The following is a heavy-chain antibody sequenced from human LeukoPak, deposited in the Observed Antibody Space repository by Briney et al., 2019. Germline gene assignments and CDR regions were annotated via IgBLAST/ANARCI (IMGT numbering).Heavy chain of an antibody. V-gene: IGHV3-66*01. CDR2: IYSGGST. CDR3: TRGGGFSYGTVYFDY. CDR1: GFTVSSNY. J-gene: IGHJ4*02. D-gene: IGHD5-18*01. Sequence: GGSLRLSCAASGFTVSSNYMSWVRQAPGKGLEWVSVIYSGGSTYYADSVKGRFTISRDNSKNTLYLQMNSLRAEDTAVYYCTRGGGFSYGTVYFDYWGQGTLVTVSS.